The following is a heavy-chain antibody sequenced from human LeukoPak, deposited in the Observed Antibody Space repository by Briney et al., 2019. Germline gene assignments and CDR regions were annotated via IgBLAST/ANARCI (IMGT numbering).Heavy chain of an antibody. Sequence: ASVKVSCKASGYTFTGYYMHWVRQAPGQGLEWMGRINPNSGGTNYAQKFQGRVTMTRDTSISTAYMELSSLRSDDTAVYYCAGTTYYYDSSGYYPQFDYWGQGTLVTVSS. V-gene: IGHV1-2*06. CDR3: AGTTYYYDSSGYYPQFDY. D-gene: IGHD3-22*01. CDR1: GYTFTGYY. CDR2: INPNSGGT. J-gene: IGHJ4*02.